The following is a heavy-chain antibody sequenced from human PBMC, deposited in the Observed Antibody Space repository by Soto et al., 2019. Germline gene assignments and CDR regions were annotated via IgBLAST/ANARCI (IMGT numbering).Heavy chain of an antibody. J-gene: IGHJ4*02. Sequence: GGSLRLSCAASGFTFGNCAMTWVRQAPGKGLEWVSSISGSGVSTYYADSVKGRFTISRDNSKNTLYLQMNSLRAEDTAVFYCAKERSSGWSFDYWGLGTLVTVSS. V-gene: IGHV3-23*01. CDR3: AKERSSGWSFDY. CDR2: ISGSGVST. CDR1: GFTFGNCA. D-gene: IGHD6-19*01.